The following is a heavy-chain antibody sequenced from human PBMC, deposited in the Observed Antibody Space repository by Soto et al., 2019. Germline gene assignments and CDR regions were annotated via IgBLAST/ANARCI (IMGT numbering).Heavy chain of an antibody. CDR1: GGSFSGYY. Sequence: QVQLQQWGAGLLKPSETLSLTCAVYGGSFSGYYWSCIRQPPGKGLEWIGEINHSGTTNYNPSLNSRVTISVDTSKNQSSLKLSSVTAAETAVYYCARGNPYYYGSGSYLTEPYYYYMDVWGKGTTVTVSS. V-gene: IGHV4-34*01. J-gene: IGHJ6*03. D-gene: IGHD3-10*01. CDR3: ARGNPYYYGSGSYLTEPYYYYMDV. CDR2: INHSGTT.